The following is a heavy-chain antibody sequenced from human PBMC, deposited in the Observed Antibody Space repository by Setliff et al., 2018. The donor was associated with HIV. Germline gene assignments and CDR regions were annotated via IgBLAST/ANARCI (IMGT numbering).Heavy chain of an antibody. CDR1: GDSINSHY. CDR3: ARGVPPPLSMFRGVLRFGYMDV. Sequence: SETLSLTCTASGDSINSHYWNWIRQPPGKGLEWIGYVFYSGRTKNNASLTSRVTFSVDTAKDQCSLKLFSVTAADTAVYYCARGVPPPLSMFRGVLRFGYMDVWGKGTTVTVSS. D-gene: IGHD3-10*01. J-gene: IGHJ6*03. CDR2: VFYSGRT. V-gene: IGHV4-59*11.